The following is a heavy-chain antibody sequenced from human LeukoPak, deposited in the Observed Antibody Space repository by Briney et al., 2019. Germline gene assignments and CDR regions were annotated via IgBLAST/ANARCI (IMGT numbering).Heavy chain of an antibody. D-gene: IGHD3-3*01. J-gene: IGHJ4*02. CDR1: GYTFTGYY. CDR3: ARGTGEGSGYYRH. V-gene: IGHV1-2*04. CDR2: INPNSGGT. Sequence: ASVKVSCKASGYTFTGYYMHWVRQAPGQGLEWMGWINPNSGGTNYAQKFQGWVTMTRDTSISTAYMELSRLRSDDTAVYYCARGTGEGSGYYRHWGQGTLVTVSS.